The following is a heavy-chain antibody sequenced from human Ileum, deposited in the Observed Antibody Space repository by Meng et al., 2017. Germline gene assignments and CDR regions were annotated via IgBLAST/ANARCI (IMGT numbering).Heavy chain of an antibody. D-gene: IGHD3-10*01. CDR3: ARGVVSGSHYNTY. J-gene: IGHJ4*02. CDR2: IHHSGTT. CDR1: GGSSSSSIW. Sequence: QVQLQESGPGLVKPSATLSLTCAVSGGSSSSSIWWSWVRPPPEKGLEWIGEIHHSGTTNYSPSLKSRLTISVDKSKNQFSLKLQSVTAADTAVYFCARGVVSGSHYNTYWGQGILVTVSS. V-gene: IGHV4-4*02.